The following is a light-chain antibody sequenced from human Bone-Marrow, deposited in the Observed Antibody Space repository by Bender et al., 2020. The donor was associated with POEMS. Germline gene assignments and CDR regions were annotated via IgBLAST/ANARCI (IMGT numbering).Light chain of an antibody. Sequence: QSALTQPPSASGSLGQSVTISCTGSSSDIGNYKFVSWYQQHPGKAPKLILYEVRKRPAGVPDRFSAFKSGTSASLAISGLQSGDEADYFCQSYDSSLSALVFGGGTKLTVL. V-gene: IGLV2-8*01. CDR2: EVR. J-gene: IGLJ3*02. CDR3: QSYDSSLSALV. CDR1: SSDIGNYKF.